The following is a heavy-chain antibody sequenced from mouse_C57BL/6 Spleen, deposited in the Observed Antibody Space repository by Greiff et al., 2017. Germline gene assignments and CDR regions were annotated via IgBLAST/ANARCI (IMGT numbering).Heavy chain of an antibody. Sequence: VQLQQSGAELVKPGASVKISCKASGYAFSSYWMNWVKQRPGKGLEWIGQIYPGDGDTNYNGKFKGKATLTADKSSSTAYMQLSSLTSEDSAVYFCARRGPLNRFDYWGKGTTLTVSS. CDR2: IYPGDGDT. CDR1: GYAFSSYW. J-gene: IGHJ2*01. CDR3: ARRGPLNRFDY. V-gene: IGHV1-80*01.